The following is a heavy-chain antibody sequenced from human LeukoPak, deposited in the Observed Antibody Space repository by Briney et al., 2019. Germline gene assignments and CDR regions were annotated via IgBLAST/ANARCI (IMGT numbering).Heavy chain of an antibody. D-gene: IGHD2-8*01. CDR3: AIDAYAGAPSSSGY. CDR1: GFTFSSYS. V-gene: IGHV3-21*01. Sequence: PGGSLRLSCAASGFTFSSYSMNWVCQAPGKGLEWVSSISSSSSYIYYADSVKGRFTISRDNAKNSLYLQMNSLRAEDTAVYYCAIDAYAGAPSSSGYWGQGTLVTVSS. CDR2: ISSSSSYI. J-gene: IGHJ4*02.